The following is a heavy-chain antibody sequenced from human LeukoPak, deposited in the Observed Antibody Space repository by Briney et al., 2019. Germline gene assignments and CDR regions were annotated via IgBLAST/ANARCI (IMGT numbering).Heavy chain of an antibody. Sequence: SQTLSLTCTVSGGSISSGDYYWSWIRQPPGKGLEWIGYIYYSGSTYYNPSLKSRVTISVDTSKNQFSLKLSSVTAADTAVYYCASQTLGYWYFDLWGRGTLSLSPQ. V-gene: IGHV4-30-4*01. D-gene: IGHD3-10*01. J-gene: IGHJ2*01. CDR3: ASQTLGYWYFDL. CDR2: IYYSGST. CDR1: GGSISSGDYY.